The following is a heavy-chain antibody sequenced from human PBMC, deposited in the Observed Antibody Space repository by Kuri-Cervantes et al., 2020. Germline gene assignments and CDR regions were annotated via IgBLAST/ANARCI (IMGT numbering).Heavy chain of an antibody. CDR1: GGSISSYY. CDR3: AIRVAGTFDY. J-gene: IGHJ4*02. CDR2: IYYSGST. D-gene: IGHD6-19*01. Sequence: SETLSLTCTVSGGSISSYYWSWIRQPPGKGLEWIGYIYYSGSTNYNPSLKSRVTISVDTSKSQFSLKLSSVTAADTAVYYCAIRVAGTFDYWGQGTLVTVSS. V-gene: IGHV4-59*08.